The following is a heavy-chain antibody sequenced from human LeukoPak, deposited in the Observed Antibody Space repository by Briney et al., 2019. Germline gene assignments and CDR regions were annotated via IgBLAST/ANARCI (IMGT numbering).Heavy chain of an antibody. J-gene: IGHJ6*03. V-gene: IGHV1-3*03. CDR3: ARGRGPPNTNRDFYYYYYMDV. CDR2: VNAANGHT. D-gene: IGHD3-10*01. Sequence: ASVKVSCKASGGTFSSYAIHWVRQAPGQRFEWMGWVNAANGHTKYSQEFQDRITITRDTSATTAYMELSNLRSEDMALYYCARGRGPPNTNRDFYYYYYMDVWGTGTTVTVSS. CDR1: GGTFSSYA.